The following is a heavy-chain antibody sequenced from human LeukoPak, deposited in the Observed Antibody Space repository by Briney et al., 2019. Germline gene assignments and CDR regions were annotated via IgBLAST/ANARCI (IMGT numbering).Heavy chain of an antibody. V-gene: IGHV4-39*01. D-gene: IGHD2-21*02. Sequence: SETLSLTCTVSGGSISSRSDYWGWIRQPPGKGLEWIGGIYYSGSTYYNPSLKTRVTMSVDTSKNQFSLKLSSVTAADTAVYYCARRLKVTEHFDYWGQGTLVTVSS. CDR2: IYYSGST. J-gene: IGHJ4*02. CDR1: GGSISSRSDY. CDR3: ARRLKVTEHFDY.